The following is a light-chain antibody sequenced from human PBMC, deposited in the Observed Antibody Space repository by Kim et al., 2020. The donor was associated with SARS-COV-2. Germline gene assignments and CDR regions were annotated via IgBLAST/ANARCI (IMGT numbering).Light chain of an antibody. CDR3: QQSHTTPFT. CDR2: DTF. V-gene: IGKV1-39*01. CDR1: QTIGTF. Sequence: ASVGDRVSITCRASQTIGTFFNWYQRRAGKAPKLLIHDTFTLQSGVPSRFSGSGSGTDFTLTISSLQPEDVATYFCQQSHTTPFTFGPGTKVDIK. J-gene: IGKJ3*01.